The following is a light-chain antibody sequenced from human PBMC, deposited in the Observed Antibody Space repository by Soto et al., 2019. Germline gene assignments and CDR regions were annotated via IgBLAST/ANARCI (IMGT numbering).Light chain of an antibody. CDR3: QQSYSTPPGT. Sequence: DIQMTQSPSSLSASVGDRVTITCRPSQSISNYLNWYQQKPGKAPNLLIYDASSLQSGVPSRFSGSGSGTDFTLTISSLQPEDFATYYCQQSYSTPPGTFGQGTKLEIK. CDR1: QSISNY. J-gene: IGKJ2*01. CDR2: DAS. V-gene: IGKV1-39*01.